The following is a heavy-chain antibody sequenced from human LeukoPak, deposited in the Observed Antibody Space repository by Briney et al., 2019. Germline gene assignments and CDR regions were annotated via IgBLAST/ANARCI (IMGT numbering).Heavy chain of an antibody. Sequence: GGSLRLSCAASGFTFSSYYMSWVRQAPGKGLEWVSVIYISGSTYYSDSVKGRFTISTDNSKNKPYLQMNSLRAEDTAVYYCARGDGYDFGDYWGEGALVTVSS. J-gene: IGHJ4*02. D-gene: IGHD5-12*01. CDR3: ARGDGYDFGDY. CDR2: IYISGST. V-gene: IGHV3-53*01. CDR1: GFTFSSYY.